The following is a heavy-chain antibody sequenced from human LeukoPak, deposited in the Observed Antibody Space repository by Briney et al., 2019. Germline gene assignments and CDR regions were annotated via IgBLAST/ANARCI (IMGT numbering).Heavy chain of an antibody. CDR3: ATILWWGRLDY. CDR1: GGSFSGYY. CDR2: INHSGST. Sequence: PSETLSLTCAVYGGSFSGYYWSWIRQPPGEGLEWIGEINHSGSTNYNPSLKSRVTISVDTSKNQFSLKLSSVTAADTAVYYCATILWWGRLDYWGQGTLVTVSS. D-gene: IGHD2-21*02. J-gene: IGHJ4*02. V-gene: IGHV4-34*01.